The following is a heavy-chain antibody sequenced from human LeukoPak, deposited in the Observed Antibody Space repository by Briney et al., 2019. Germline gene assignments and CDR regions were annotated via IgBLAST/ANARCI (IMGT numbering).Heavy chain of an antibody. CDR1: GGSISSSSYY. D-gene: IGHD2-15*01. CDR3: ARAAGYCSAGSCAHFDY. V-gene: IGHV4-39*07. CDR2: IYYSGST. Sequence: PSETLSLTCTVSGGSISSSSYYWGWIRQPPGKGLEWIGSIYYSGSTYYNPSLKSRVTISVDTSKNQFSLKLSSVTAADTAVYYCARAAGYCSAGSCAHFDYWGQGTLVTVSS. J-gene: IGHJ4*02.